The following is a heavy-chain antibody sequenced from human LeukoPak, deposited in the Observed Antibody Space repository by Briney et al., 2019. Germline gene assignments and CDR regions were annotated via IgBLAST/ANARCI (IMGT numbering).Heavy chain of an antibody. J-gene: IGHJ5*02. V-gene: IGHV6-1*01. CDR1: GDSVASKTAG. Sequence: SQTLSLTCAISGDSVASKTAGWNWIRQSPSRGLEWLGRTYYRSKWYNDDAVSVKGRITINPDTAKNQFSLKLSSVTAADTAVYYCARDGYYGSGSPLFDPWGQGTLVTVSS. D-gene: IGHD3-10*01. CDR2: TYYRSKWYN. CDR3: ARDGYYGSGSPLFDP.